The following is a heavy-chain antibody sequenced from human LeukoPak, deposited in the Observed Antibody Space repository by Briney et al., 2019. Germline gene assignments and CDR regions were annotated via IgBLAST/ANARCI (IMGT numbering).Heavy chain of an antibody. D-gene: IGHD2-15*01. J-gene: IGHJ4*02. CDR2: INHSGST. V-gene: IGHV4-34*01. Sequence: SGTLSLTCAVYSGSFSGYYWSWIRQPPGKGLEWIGEINHSGSTNYNPSLKSRVTISIDTSKSQFSLKLSSVTAADTAMYYCARETRCSGGTCYSPFDYWGQGTLVTVSS. CDR1: SGSFSGYY. CDR3: ARETRCSGGTCYSPFDY.